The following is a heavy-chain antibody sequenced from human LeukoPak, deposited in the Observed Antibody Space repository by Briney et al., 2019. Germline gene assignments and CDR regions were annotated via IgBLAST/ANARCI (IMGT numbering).Heavy chain of an antibody. J-gene: IGHJ5*02. D-gene: IGHD6-13*01. CDR1: GGSISSGAYY. V-gene: IGHV4-30-2*01. CDR2: IYHSGST. CDR3: VRDQAAGGFDP. Sequence: SETLSLTCTVSGGSISSGAYYWRWIRQPPGKGLEWIGYIYHSGSTSYNPSLKSRVTISLDRSKNQFSLKLNSVTAADTAVYYCVRDQAAGGFDPWGQGTLVTVSS.